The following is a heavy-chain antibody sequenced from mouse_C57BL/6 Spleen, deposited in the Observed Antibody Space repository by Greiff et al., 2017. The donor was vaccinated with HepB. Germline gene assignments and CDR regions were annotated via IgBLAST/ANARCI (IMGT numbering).Heavy chain of an antibody. V-gene: IGHV5-17*01. CDR1: GFTFSDYG. J-gene: IGHJ1*03. CDR2: ISSGSSTI. D-gene: IGHD1-1*01. Sequence: EVKLVESGGGLVKPGGSLKLSCAASGFTFSDYGMHWVRQAPEKGLEWVAYISSGSSTIYYADTVKGRFTISRDNAKNTLFLQMTSLRSEDTAMYYCARNPSYYGSAYWYFDVWGTGTTVTVSS. CDR3: ARNPSYYGSAYWYFDV.